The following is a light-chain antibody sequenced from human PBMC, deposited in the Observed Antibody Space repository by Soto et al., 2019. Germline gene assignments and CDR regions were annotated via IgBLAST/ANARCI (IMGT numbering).Light chain of an antibody. Sequence: QSALTQPASVSGSPGQSITISCTGTSSDIGSYNYVSWYQQHPGKAPKLMIYDVTNRPSGVSNRFSGSKSGYTASLTISGLQAEXEADYYCSSYTGSSTPYVFGAGTKVTVL. J-gene: IGLJ1*01. CDR1: SSDIGSYNY. V-gene: IGLV2-14*01. CDR3: SSYTGSSTPYV. CDR2: DVT.